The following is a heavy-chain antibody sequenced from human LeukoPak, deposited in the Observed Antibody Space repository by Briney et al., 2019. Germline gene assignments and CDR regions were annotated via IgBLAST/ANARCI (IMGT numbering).Heavy chain of an antibody. Sequence: SVKVSCKASGGTFSSYAISWVRQAPGQGLEWMGRIIPIFGTANYAQKFQGRVTITTDESTSTAYMELSSLRSEDTAVYYCARSNDYGSGTGDYWGQGTLVTVSP. CDR1: GGTFSSYA. V-gene: IGHV1-69*05. D-gene: IGHD3-10*01. CDR2: IIPIFGTA. CDR3: ARSNDYGSGTGDY. J-gene: IGHJ4*02.